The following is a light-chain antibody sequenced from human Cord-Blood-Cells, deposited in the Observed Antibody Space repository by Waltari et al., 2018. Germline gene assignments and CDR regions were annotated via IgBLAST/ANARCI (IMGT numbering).Light chain of an antibody. V-gene: IGKV1-17*01. CDR1: QGIRND. CDR2: AAS. CDR3: LQHKSYPWT. J-gene: IGKJ1*01. Sequence: DIQLTQSPSSLFTLLGAGAPITCRASQGIRNDLGWYQQKPGKAPKRLIYAASSLQSGVPSRFSGSGSGTEFTLTISSLQPEDFATYYCLQHKSYPWTFGQGTKVEIK.